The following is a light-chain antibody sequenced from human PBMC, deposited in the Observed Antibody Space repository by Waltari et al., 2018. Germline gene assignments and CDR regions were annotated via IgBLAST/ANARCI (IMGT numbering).Light chain of an antibody. CDR1: TSNLPTQT. CDR2: GDS. Sequence: QSVLTQPPSASGTPGPRVTISCSGSTSNLPTQTVTRYQFLPGPGPKLLLDGDSQRPSGVPDRFSGSKSGSSASLAISGRQSEDEADYYCGAWDDSLNEWVFGGGTKLTVL. CDR3: GAWDDSLNEWV. V-gene: IGLV1-44*01. J-gene: IGLJ3*02.